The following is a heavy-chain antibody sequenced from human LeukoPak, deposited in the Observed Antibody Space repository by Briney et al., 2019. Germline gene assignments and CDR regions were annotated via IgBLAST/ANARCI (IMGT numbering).Heavy chain of an antibody. CDR3: ARHLSKVYDSSGYEDY. D-gene: IGHD3-22*01. J-gene: IGHJ4*02. Sequence: PSDTLSLTCTVSGGSISSSRYYWCWIRQPPGKGLEWIASLYYSGSTYYNPSLKSRVTISVDTSKNQFSLKLSSVTAADTAVYYCARHLSKVYDSSGYEDYWGQGTLVSVSS. CDR1: GGSISSSRYY. V-gene: IGHV4-39*01. CDR2: LYYSGST.